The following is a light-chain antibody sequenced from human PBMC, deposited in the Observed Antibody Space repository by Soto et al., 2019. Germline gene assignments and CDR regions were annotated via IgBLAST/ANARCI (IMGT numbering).Light chain of an antibody. CDR3: QQYGAPPTT. J-gene: IGKJ4*01. CDR2: GVS. Sequence: EIVLTQSPGTLSLSPGERATLSCRASQSVWSNFFAWYQQKPGQAPRLLIYGVSSRATDMPDRVSGGGSGTDFTLTISRLEPEDFAVYFCQQYGAPPTTFGGGTKVEIK. CDR1: QSVWSNF. V-gene: IGKV3-20*01.